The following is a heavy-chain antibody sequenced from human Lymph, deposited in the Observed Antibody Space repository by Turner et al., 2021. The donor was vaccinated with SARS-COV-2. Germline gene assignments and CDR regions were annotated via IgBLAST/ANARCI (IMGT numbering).Heavy chain of an antibody. CDR1: GGTFSTYV. CDR2: IIPMLGIA. CDR3: ARRHSGNYDAFDI. V-gene: IGHV1-69*10. Sequence: QVQLVQSGAEVKKPGSSVKVSCKASGGTFSTYVISWVRQAPGQVLEWMGGIIPMLGIANYAQKFQGRVTITADKSTSTAYMELSSLRSEDTAVYHCARRHSGNYDAFDIWGQGTMVTVSS. D-gene: IGHD1-26*01. J-gene: IGHJ3*02.